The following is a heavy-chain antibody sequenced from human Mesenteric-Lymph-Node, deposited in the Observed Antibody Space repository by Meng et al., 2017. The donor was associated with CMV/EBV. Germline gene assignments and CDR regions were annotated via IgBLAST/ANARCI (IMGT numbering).Heavy chain of an antibody. CDR2: MKWKGDGG. Sequence: DYGRNWVRRASGQGVEWVSGMKWKGDGGGNADSGKGRFIISRDNAKNSLYLKMISLRAEDTAFYQCARGHDLKSHLPRAGGDAFDIWGQGTMVTVSS. CDR3: ARGHDLKSHLPRAGGDAFDI. J-gene: IGHJ3*02. V-gene: IGHV3-20*01. D-gene: IGHD2-8*02. CDR1: DYG.